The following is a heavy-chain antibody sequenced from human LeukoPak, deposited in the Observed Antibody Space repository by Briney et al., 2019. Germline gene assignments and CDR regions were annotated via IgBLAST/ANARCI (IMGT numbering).Heavy chain of an antibody. V-gene: IGHV3-21*01. Sequence: GGSLRLSCAASGFTFSSYSMNWVRQAPGKGLEWVSSISSSSSSYIYYADSVKGRFTISRDNAKNSLYLQMNSLRAEDTAVYYCAASSSSSYYYMDVWGKGTTVTVSS. CDR1: GFTFSSYS. CDR3: AASSSSSYYYMDV. J-gene: IGHJ6*03. D-gene: IGHD6-6*01. CDR2: ISSSSSSYI.